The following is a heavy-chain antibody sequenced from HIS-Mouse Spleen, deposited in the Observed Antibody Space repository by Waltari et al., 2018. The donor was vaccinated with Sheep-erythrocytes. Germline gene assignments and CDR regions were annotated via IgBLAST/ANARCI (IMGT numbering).Heavy chain of an antibody. CDR1: GGSISSSSYY. Sequence: QLQLQESGPGLVKPSETLSLTCTVSGGSISSSSYYWGWIRQPPGKGLEWIGSIYYSGSTYYNPSLKSRVTISVDTSKNQFSLKLSSVTAADTAVYYCARLPSGGMDVWGQGTTVTVYS. V-gene: IGHV4-39*01. J-gene: IGHJ6*02. CDR2: IYYSGST. D-gene: IGHD7-27*01. CDR3: ARLPSGGMDV.